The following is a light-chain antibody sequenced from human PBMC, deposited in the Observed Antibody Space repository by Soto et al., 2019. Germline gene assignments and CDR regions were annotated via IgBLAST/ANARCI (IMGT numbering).Light chain of an antibody. CDR2: EVS. Sequence: QSVLTQPPSASGSTGQSVTISCTGTSSDVGGYNYVSWYQQHPGKAPKLMIYEVSKRPSGVPDRFSGSKSGNTASLTVSGLQPEDEADYYCSSYAGSNRVFGGGTKLTVL. V-gene: IGLV2-8*01. CDR1: SSDVGGYNY. J-gene: IGLJ3*02. CDR3: SSYAGSNRV.